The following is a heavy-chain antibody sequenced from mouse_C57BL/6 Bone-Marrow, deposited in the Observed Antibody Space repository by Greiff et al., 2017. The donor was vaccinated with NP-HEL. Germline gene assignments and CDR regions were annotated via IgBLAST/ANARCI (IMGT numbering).Heavy chain of an antibody. Sequence: QVQLQQPGAELVKPGASVKLSCKASGYTFTSYWMQWVKQRPGQGLEWIGEIDPSDSYTNYNQKFKGKATLTVDTSSSTAYMQLSSLTSEDSAVYYCAGLRRFYYYAMDDWGQGTSVTVSS. V-gene: IGHV1-50*01. D-gene: IGHD1-1*01. CDR3: AGLRRFYYYAMDD. J-gene: IGHJ4*01. CDR1: GYTFTSYW. CDR2: IDPSDSYT.